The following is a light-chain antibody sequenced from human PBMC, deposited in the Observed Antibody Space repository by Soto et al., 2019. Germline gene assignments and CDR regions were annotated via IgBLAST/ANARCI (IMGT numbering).Light chain of an antibody. V-gene: IGKV3-20*01. CDR1: QSVSSSY. CDR3: QQYGSSPPGMYT. CDR2: GAS. J-gene: IGKJ2*01. Sequence: EIVLTQSPGTLSLSPGERATLSCRASQSVSSSYLAWYQQKPGQAPRLLIYGASSRAAGIPDRFSGSGSGTYFTLTISRLEPEDFAVYYCQQYGSSPPGMYTFGQGTKLEIK.